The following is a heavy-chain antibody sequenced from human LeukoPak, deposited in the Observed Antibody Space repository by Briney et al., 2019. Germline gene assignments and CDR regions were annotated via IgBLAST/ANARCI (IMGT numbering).Heavy chain of an antibody. CDR2: IYPGDSDT. V-gene: IGHV5-51*01. Sequence: GESLKISCKGSGYSFTSYWIGWVRQMPGKGLDWMGIIYPGDSDTRYSPSFEGQVTISADKSISTAYLQWSSLKASDTAMYYCARLDTAMDHYYFHYMDVWGKGTTVTISS. CDR1: GYSFTSYW. CDR3: ARLDTAMDHYYFHYMDV. D-gene: IGHD5-18*01. J-gene: IGHJ6*03.